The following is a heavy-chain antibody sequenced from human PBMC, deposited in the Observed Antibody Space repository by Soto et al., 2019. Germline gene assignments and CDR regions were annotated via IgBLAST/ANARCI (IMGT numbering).Heavy chain of an antibody. CDR3: AKDQASGQGSFDS. Sequence: GGSLRLSCAASGFTFTIYGMHWVRQAPDKGLEWVALISYDGSNQYYADSVKGRFTISRDNSKNALFLQMNSLRADDTAVYYCAKDQASGQGSFDSWGQGTLVTVSS. CDR1: GFTFTIYG. J-gene: IGHJ4*02. V-gene: IGHV3-30*18. CDR2: ISYDGSNQ.